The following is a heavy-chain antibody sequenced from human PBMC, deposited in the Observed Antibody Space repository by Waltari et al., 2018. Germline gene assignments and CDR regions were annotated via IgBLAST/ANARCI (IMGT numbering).Heavy chain of an antibody. Sequence: QVQLQESGPRLVKPSETLSLTCTLSDGSLSNYYLSWIRQPAGEGLEWIGRIFPTGSANYNPSLKSRATMSIDSSKNQFSLKINSVTAADTAVYYCARGGHRTFDYWGQGTLITVSS. J-gene: IGHJ4*02. V-gene: IGHV4-4*07. CDR3: ARGGHRTFDY. CDR1: DGSLSNYY. CDR2: IFPTGSA.